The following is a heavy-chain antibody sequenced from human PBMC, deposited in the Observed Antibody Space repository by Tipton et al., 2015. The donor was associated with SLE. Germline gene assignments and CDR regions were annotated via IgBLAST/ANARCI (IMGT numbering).Heavy chain of an antibody. J-gene: IGHJ4*01. Sequence: QVQLVQSGAEVKKPGASAKVSCKASAYTFTGYYFHWVRQAPGQGLEWMGWINPNNGDTKYAQKFQGRVTMTGDTSISTAYMELRRLKSDDTAVYFCARDYYDPSESTVEDNWGQGTLVTVSS. CDR1: AYTFTGYY. D-gene: IGHD3-22*01. CDR3: ARDYYDPSESTVEDN. CDR2: INPNNGDT. V-gene: IGHV1-2*02.